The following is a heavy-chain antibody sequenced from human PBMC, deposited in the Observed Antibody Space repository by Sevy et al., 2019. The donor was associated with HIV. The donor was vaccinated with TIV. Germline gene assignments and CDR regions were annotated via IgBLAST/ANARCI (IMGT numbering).Heavy chain of an antibody. V-gene: IGHV3-23*01. D-gene: IGHD6-19*01. CDR2: ISGSGGST. CDR3: AKAPIRAVAADYFDH. CDR1: GFTFSSYA. Sequence: GGSLRLSCAASGFTFSSYAMSWVRQAPGKGLEWVSAISGSGGSTYYADSVKGRFTISRDNSKNTLYLQMNSLRAEDTAVYYCAKAPIRAVAADYFDHWGQGTLVTVSS. J-gene: IGHJ4*02.